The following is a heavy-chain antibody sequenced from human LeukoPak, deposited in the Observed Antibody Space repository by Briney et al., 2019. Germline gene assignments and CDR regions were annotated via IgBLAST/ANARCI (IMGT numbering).Heavy chain of an antibody. Sequence: ASVKVSCKASGYTFTGYYMHWVRQAPGQGLEWMGWINPNSGGTNYAQRFQGRVTMTRDTSISTAYMELSRLRSDDAALYYCARGDGERDWFDPWGQGTLVTVSS. V-gene: IGHV1-2*02. CDR2: INPNSGGT. J-gene: IGHJ5*02. CDR3: ARGDGERDWFDP. CDR1: GYTFTGYY. D-gene: IGHD3-3*01.